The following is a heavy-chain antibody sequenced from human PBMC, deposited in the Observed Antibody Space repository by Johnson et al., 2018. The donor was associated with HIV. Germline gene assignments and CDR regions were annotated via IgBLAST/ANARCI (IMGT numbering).Heavy chain of an antibody. CDR1: GFRFSDHY. V-gene: IGHV3-11*04. Sequence: VQLVESGGGLVKPGGSLRLSCVASGFRFSDHYMSWIRQAPGKGLEWVSYISSSGTTIYSADYVKGRFTTSRDNTNNSLYLQRNSLKAEDTSGYYCAREAVTLRGWGHVFDIWGQGTMVTVSS. CDR3: AREAVTLRGWGHVFDI. CDR2: ISSSGTTI. J-gene: IGHJ3*02. D-gene: IGHD3-16*01.